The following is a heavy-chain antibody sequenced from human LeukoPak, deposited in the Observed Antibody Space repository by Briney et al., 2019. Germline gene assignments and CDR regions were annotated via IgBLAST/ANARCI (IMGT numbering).Heavy chain of an antibody. Sequence: GGSLRLSCAVSGFTFNSYAMGWVRQAPGKGLEWVSCINSGGNTYYADSVKGRFTISRDNSKNTLYLQMNSLRAEDTAVYYCARAITYYFDYWGQGTLVTVSS. CDR1: GFTFNSYA. CDR3: ARAITYYFDY. D-gene: IGHD3-16*01. V-gene: IGHV3-23*01. CDR2: INSGGNT. J-gene: IGHJ4*02.